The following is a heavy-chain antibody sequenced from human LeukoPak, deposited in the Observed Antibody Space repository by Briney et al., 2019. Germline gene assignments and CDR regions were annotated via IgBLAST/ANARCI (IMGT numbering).Heavy chain of an antibody. J-gene: IGHJ4*02. D-gene: IGHD4-17*01. CDR2: INPSGGST. Sequence: ASVKVSCKASGYTFTSHYMHWVRQAPGQGLEWMGIINPSGGSTSYAQKFQGRVTMTRDTSTSTVYMELSSLRSEDTAVYYCARDPLYGDYVKYFDYWGQGTLVTVSS. CDR3: ARDPLYGDYVKYFDY. V-gene: IGHV1-46*01. CDR1: GYTFTSHY.